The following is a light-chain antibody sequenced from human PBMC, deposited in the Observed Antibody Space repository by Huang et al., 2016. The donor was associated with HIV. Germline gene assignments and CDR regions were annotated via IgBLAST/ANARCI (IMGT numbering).Light chain of an antibody. CDR3: QQYNNWPPT. J-gene: IGKJ1*01. CDR1: QNITKS. V-gene: IGKV1-39*01. CDR2: TAS. Sequence: DIQMTQSPPSLSASVEDRVTFTCRANQNITKSLNWYHQKPGKAPKLLIYTASTLESGVPSRFSGSGSGTEFTLTISSLQSEDFAVYYCQQYNNWPPTFGQGTKVEIK.